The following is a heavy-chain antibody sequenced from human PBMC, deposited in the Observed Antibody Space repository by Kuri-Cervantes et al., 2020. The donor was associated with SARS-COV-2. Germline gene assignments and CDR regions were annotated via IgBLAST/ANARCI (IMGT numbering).Heavy chain of an antibody. J-gene: IGHJ4*02. D-gene: IGHD3-9*01. CDR3: ARGSEAGYYYFDY. Sequence: GGSLRLSCAASGFTFSSYSMSWVRQAPGEGLEWVSYISSSSSTIYYADSVKGRFTISRDNAKNSLYLQMNSLRDEDTAVYYCARGSEAGYYYFDYWGQGTLVTVSS. V-gene: IGHV3-48*02. CDR2: ISSSSSTI. CDR1: GFTFSSYS.